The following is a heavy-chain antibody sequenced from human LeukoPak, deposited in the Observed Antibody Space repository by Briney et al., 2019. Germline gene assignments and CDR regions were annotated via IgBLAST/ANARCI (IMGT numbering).Heavy chain of an antibody. CDR1: GFRFDDHG. V-gene: IGHV3-20*04. CDR3: AGGDRNGWYFDY. J-gene: IGHJ4*02. CDR2: INWNGAST. D-gene: IGHD6-19*01. Sequence: GGSLRLSCAASGFRFDDHGMSWVRQVPGKGLEWVSGINWNGASTGYGDSVKGRFTISRDNAKNSLYLQMNSLSAEDTALYYCAGGDRNGWYFDYWGQGILVTVSS.